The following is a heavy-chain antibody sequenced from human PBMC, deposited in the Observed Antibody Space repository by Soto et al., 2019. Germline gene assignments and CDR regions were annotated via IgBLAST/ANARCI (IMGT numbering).Heavy chain of an antibody. V-gene: IGHV1-69*01. CDR1: RGTFNRYA. CDR3: ARQNRDTPMVPFDV. J-gene: IGHJ4*02. Sequence: QVQLVQSGAEVKKPGSSVKVSRLASRGTFNRYAINWVRQAPGHGLEWLGALVPQFGTPNYAQKFQDRVTIVADESTNTTSMELRGLTSDDTAVYYCARQNRDTPMVPFDVWGQGTLVTVSS. D-gene: IGHD5-18*01. CDR2: LVPQFGTP.